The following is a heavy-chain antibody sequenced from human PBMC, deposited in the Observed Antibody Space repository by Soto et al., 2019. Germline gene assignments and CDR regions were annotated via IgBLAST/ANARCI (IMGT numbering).Heavy chain of an antibody. CDR2: IFESGVT. D-gene: IGHD5-18*01. CDR3: AKRFRGYSFGND. J-gene: IGHJ1*01. CDR1: EGSLTGYY. V-gene: IGHV4-34*02. Sequence: HVRLQQWGAGLLRPSGTLSLTCNVSEGSLTGYYWAWIRQPPGHGLEWIGEIFESGVTYYNPSLKPRVTMSIETSKNQFSLRLTSVTAADTGVYYWAKRFRGYSFGNDWGQGILVSVSS.